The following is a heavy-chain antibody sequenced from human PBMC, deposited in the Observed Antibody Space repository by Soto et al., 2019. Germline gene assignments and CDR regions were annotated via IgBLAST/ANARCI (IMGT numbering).Heavy chain of an antibody. J-gene: IGHJ5*02. D-gene: IGHD3-10*01. CDR2: IYYSGST. Sequence: SETLSLTCTVSGGSISSYYWSWIRQPPGKGLEWIGYIYYSGSTNYNPSLKSRVTISVDTSKNQFSLKLSSVTAADTAVYYCASSLWFGEREGCFDPWGQGTLVTVSS. CDR1: GGSISSYY. CDR3: ASSLWFGEREGCFDP. V-gene: IGHV4-59*01.